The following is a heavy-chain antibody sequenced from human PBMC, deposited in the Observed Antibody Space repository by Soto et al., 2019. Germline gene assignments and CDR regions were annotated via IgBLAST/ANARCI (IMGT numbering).Heavy chain of an antibody. D-gene: IGHD5-18*01. CDR3: AGDARLWTAMGYYYGMDV. V-gene: IGHV3-11*01. Sequence: VGSLRLSCAASGFTFSDYYMSWIRQAPGKGLEWVSYISSSGSTIYYADSVKGRFTISRDSAKNSLYLQMNSLRAEDTAVYYCAGDARLWTAMGYYYGMDVWGQGTTVTVSS. CDR2: ISSSGSTI. J-gene: IGHJ6*02. CDR1: GFTFSDYY.